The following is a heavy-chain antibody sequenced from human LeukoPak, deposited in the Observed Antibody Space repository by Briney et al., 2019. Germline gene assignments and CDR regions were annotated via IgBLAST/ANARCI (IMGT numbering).Heavy chain of an antibody. CDR1: GFTFSDYY. CDR3: AREPQRGGWLYDY. J-gene: IGHJ4*02. Sequence: GGSLRLSCAASGFTFSDYYMSWIRQAPGKGLEWVSYISSSGSTIYYADPVKGRFTISRDNAKNSLYLQMNSLRAEDTAVYFCAREPQRGGWLYDYWGQGTLVTVSS. D-gene: IGHD5-12*01. V-gene: IGHV3-11*01. CDR2: ISSSGSTI.